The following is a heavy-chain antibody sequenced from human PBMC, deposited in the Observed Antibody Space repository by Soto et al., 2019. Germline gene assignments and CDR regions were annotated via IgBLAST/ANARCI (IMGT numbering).Heavy chain of an antibody. CDR1: GYSFSPYW. J-gene: IGHJ4*02. D-gene: IGHD1-1*01. Sequence: PXXSLKISCKGSGYSFSPYWLVWVRQMPGQGLEWVGIIYPADSDTRYSPSFQGQVTISADKSINTAYLKWSSLKASDTAMYYCARHYNFDYWGQGTLVTVSS. V-gene: IGHV5-51*01. CDR2: IYPADSDT. CDR3: ARHYNFDY.